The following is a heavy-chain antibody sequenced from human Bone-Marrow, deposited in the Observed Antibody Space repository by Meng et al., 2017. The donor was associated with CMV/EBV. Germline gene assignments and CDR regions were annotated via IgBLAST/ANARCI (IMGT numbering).Heavy chain of an antibody. CDR2: IYPGDSDT. Sequence: KVSCKGSGYSFTSYWIGWVRQMPGKGLEWMGIIYPGDSDTRYSPSFQGQVTISADKSISTAYLQWSSLKASDTAMYYCARRVVMGSSFGYYYDSSGYYEQTRYYFDYWGQGTLVTGSS. D-gene: IGHD3-22*01. V-gene: IGHV5-51*01. CDR1: GYSFTSYW. J-gene: IGHJ4*02. CDR3: ARRVVMGSSFGYYYDSSGYYEQTRYYFDY.